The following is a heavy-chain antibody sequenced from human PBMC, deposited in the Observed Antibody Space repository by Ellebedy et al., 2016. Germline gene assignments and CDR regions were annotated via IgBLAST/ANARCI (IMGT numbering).Heavy chain of an antibody. J-gene: IGHJ4*02. CDR3: AKAKGYCSTSSCHLYFDY. D-gene: IGHD2-2*01. V-gene: IGHV3-23*01. CDR2: ISGGGDIA. CDR1: GFTFSNSA. Sequence: GESLKISXEASGFTFSNSAMNWVRQAPGRGLEWVSGISGGGDIAYYADSVKGRFTISRDDSRHTLYLQMNSLRVEDTAVYYCAKAKGYCSTSSCHLYFDYWGQGTLVTVSS.